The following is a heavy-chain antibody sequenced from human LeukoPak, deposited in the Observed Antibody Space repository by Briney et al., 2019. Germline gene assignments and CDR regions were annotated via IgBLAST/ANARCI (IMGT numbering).Heavy chain of an antibody. CDR2: IYHSGST. J-gene: IGHJ5*02. D-gene: IGHD1-1*01. V-gene: IGHV4-38-2*02. CDR1: GYSISSGYY. CDR3: ARDGNWNDRGWFDP. Sequence: PSETLSLTCTVSGYSISSGYYWGWIRPPPGKGLEWIGSIYHSGSTYYNPSLKSRVTISVDTSKNQFSLKLSSVTAADTAVYYCARDGNWNDRGWFDPWGQGTLVTVSS.